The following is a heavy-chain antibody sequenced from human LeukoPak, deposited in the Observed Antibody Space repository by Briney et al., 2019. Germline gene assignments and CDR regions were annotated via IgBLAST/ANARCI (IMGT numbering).Heavy chain of an antibody. Sequence: GGSLRLSCAASGITFSNFTMNWVRPAPGEGPEWVSVISGSGGSTYYPDSLGGRFNISRNNSKNTLYLQMNRLRGEGTAVYYVAKSITMIVVVITSFDYWGRGGLASVSS. CDR2: ISGSGGST. D-gene: IGHD3-22*01. V-gene: IGHV3-23*01. J-gene: IGHJ4*02. CDR3: AKSITMIVVVITSFDY. CDR1: GITFSNFT.